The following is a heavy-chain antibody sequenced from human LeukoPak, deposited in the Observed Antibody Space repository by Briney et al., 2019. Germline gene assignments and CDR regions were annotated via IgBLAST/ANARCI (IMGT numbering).Heavy chain of an antibody. D-gene: IGHD3-3*01. CDR3: AKERDYDFWSGYLNSFDY. V-gene: IGHV3-23*01. CDR2: ISGSGGST. CDR1: GFTFSSYA. Sequence: PGGSLRLSCAAPGFTFSSYAMSWVRQAPGKGLEWVSAISGSGGSTYYADSVKGRFTISRDNSKNTLYLQMNSLRAEDTAVYYCAKERDYDFWSGYLNSFDYWGQGTLVTVSS. J-gene: IGHJ4*02.